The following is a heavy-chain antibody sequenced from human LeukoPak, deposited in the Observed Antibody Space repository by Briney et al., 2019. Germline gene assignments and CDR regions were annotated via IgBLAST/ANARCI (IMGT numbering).Heavy chain of an antibody. CDR2: FYNSGRS. CDR1: DDSISDCY. CDR3: TRGAGWLTDY. V-gene: IGHV4-59*01. D-gene: IGHD5-12*01. Sequence: SETLSLTCTVSDDSISDCYRGWIRQPPGKGLEWIGYFYNSGRSTYNPSLKSRVTISADTSKNHFSLKLNSVTTADTAVYYCTRGAGWLTDYWGQGILVTVSS. J-gene: IGHJ4*02.